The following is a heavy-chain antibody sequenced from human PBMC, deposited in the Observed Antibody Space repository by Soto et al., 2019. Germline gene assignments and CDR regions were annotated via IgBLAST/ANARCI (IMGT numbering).Heavy chain of an antibody. J-gene: IGHJ3*02. V-gene: IGHV3-9*01. CDR3: AKAGRGPHPYDAFDI. CDR1: GFTFDDYA. D-gene: IGHD5-12*01. CDR2: ISWNSGSI. Sequence: TGGSLRLSCAASGFTFDDYAMHWVRQAPGKGLEWVSGISWNSGSIGYADSVKGRFTISRDNAKNSLYLQMNSLRAEDTALYYCAKAGRGPHPYDAFDIWGQGTMVTVSS.